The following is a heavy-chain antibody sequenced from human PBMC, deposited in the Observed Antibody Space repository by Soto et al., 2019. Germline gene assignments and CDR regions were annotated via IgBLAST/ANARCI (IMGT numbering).Heavy chain of an antibody. CDR3: VRGDDYLLFDY. CDR2: VWFDGTPK. D-gene: IGHD3-16*01. V-gene: IGHV3-33*01. Sequence: PGGSLRLSCTASDFIFSNYRSYWVRQPPGKGLEGVTVVWFDGTPKYFADSVKGRFTVSRDNSRNTVYLQMNNLKVEDTAVYYCVRGDDYLLFDYWGQGALVTVSS. J-gene: IGHJ4*02. CDR1: DFIFSNYR.